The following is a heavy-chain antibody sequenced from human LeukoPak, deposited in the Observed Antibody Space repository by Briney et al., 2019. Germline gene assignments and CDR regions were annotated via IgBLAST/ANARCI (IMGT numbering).Heavy chain of an antibody. D-gene: IGHD6-13*01. CDR2: INPNSGGT. CDR3: ARDRRAAAGLDPLGD. Sequence: ASVKVSCKASGYTFTGYYMHWVRQAPGQGLEWMGWINPNSGGTNYAQKFQGRVTMTRDTSISTAYMELSRLRSDDTAVYYCARDRRAAAGLDPLGDWGQGTLVTVSS. J-gene: IGHJ4*02. V-gene: IGHV1-2*02. CDR1: GYTFTGYY.